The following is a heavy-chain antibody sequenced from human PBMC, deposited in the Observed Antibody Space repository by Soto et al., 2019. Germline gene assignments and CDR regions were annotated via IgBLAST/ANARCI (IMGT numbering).Heavy chain of an antibody. D-gene: IGHD1-1*01. J-gene: IGHJ5*02. CDR1: GYTFTSYG. V-gene: IGHV1-18*04. CDR2: TSAYNGNT. CDR3: ARDQGENWNPSDNWFDP. Sequence: QVQLVQSGAEVKKPGASVKVSCKASGYTFTSYGISWVRQAPGQGPEWMGWTSAYNGNTNYAQKLQGRVTMTTDTSTSTAYMELRSLRSDDTAVYYCARDQGENWNPSDNWFDPWGQGTLVTVSS.